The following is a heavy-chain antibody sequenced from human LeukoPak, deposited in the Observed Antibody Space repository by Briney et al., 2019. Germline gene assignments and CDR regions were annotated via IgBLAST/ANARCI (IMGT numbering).Heavy chain of an antibody. D-gene: IGHD1-7*01. CDR2: IDPSDSYI. V-gene: IGHV5-10-1*01. Sequence: GESLKISCQGSGYSFTSYWIAWVRQMPGKGLEWMGRIDPSDSYINYSPSFQGHIAISTDKSISTACLQWSSLKASDTAIYYCARHATGTVDYWGQGTLVTVSS. J-gene: IGHJ4*02. CDR3: ARHATGTVDY. CDR1: GYSFTSYW.